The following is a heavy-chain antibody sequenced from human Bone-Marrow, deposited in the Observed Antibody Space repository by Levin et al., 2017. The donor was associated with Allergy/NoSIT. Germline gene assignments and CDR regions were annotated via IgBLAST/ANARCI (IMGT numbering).Heavy chain of an antibody. CDR3: AGDPSLGNNWYYYLDV. D-gene: IGHD5-24*01. V-gene: IGHV3-48*01. CDR2: ISVSSTNI. CDR1: GFPFNSHA. Sequence: GGSLRLSCAGSGFPFNSHALNWVRQAPGKGLEWISYISVSSTNIDYADSVKGRFTVSRDNVKNSLYLQINSLRAEDTAVYYCAGDPSLGNNWYYYLDVWGKGTTVTVSS. J-gene: IGHJ6*03.